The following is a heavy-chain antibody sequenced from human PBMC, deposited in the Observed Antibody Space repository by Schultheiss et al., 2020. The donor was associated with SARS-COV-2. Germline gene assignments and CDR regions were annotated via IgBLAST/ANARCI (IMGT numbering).Heavy chain of an antibody. CDR2: ISSSGSTI. Sequence: GGSLRLSCAASGFTFSSYEMNWVHQAPGKGLEWVSYISSSGSTIYYADSVKGRFTISRDNAKNSLYLQMNSLRAEDTAVYYCARGGLYGFYDYWGQGTLVTVSS. D-gene: IGHD4-17*01. CDR3: ARGGLYGFYDY. V-gene: IGHV3-48*03. CDR1: GFTFSSYE. J-gene: IGHJ4*02.